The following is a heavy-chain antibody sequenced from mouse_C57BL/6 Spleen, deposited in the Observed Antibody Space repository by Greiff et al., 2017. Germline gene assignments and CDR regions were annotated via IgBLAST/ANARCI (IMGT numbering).Heavy chain of an antibody. V-gene: IGHV1-61*01. Sequence: QVQLQQPGAELVRPGSSVKLSCKASGYTFTSYWMDWVKQRPGQGLEWIGHIYPSDSETHYNQKFKDKATLTVDKSSSTAYMQLSSLTSEDSAVYYGARRGDGNADDWGQGTTLTVSS. CDR2: IYPSDSET. J-gene: IGHJ2*01. CDR1: GYTFTSYW. CDR3: ARRGDGNADD. D-gene: IGHD2-1*01.